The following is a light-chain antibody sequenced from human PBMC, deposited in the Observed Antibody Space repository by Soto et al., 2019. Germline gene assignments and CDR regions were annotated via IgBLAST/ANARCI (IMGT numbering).Light chain of an antibody. CDR2: KAS. CDR3: QQYDNLWT. CDR1: QTIGSW. V-gene: IGKV1-5*03. Sequence: DIQMTQSPSTLSASVGDRVTISCRASQTIGSWLAWYQQKPGKAPKLLIYKASTLQSWVPSRVSGSGSGTEFTLTISSLQPDDSATYYCQQYDNLWTFGQGTKVEIK. J-gene: IGKJ1*01.